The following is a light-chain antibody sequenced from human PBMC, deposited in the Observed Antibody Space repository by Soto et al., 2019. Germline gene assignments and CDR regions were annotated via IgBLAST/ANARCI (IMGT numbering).Light chain of an antibody. CDR2: KAS. V-gene: IGKV1-5*03. CDR3: QQYKSYSSS. J-gene: IGKJ2*03. Sequence: DIQMTQSPSTLSASVGDRVAITCRASQSISNWLAWYQQKPGKAPKVLIYKASSIKSGVPSRFSGSGSGTEFTLTITSLQPDDFATYYCQQYKSYSSSFGQGTKLEIK. CDR1: QSISNW.